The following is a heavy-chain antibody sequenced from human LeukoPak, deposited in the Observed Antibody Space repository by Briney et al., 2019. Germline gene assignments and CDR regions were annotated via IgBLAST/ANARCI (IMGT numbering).Heavy chain of an antibody. CDR1: GGTFSSYA. J-gene: IGHJ6*02. CDR3: AREGEVVAATLVVPGYYYYGMDV. V-gene: IGHV1-69*13. D-gene: IGHD2-15*01. Sequence: SVNVSCKASGGTFSSYAISWVRQAPGQGLEWMGGIIPIFGTANYAQKFQGRVTITADESTSTAYMELSSLRSEDTAVYYCAREGEVVAATLVVPGYYYYGMDVWGQGTTVTVSS. CDR2: IIPIFGTA.